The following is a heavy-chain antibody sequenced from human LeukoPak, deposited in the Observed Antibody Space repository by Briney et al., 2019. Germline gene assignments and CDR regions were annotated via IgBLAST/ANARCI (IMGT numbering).Heavy chain of an antibody. V-gene: IGHV4-39*07. CDR2: IYYSGST. D-gene: IGHD5-24*01. Sequence: SETLSLTCTVSGGSISSSSYYWGWIRQPPGKGLEWIGSIYYSGSTYYNPSLKSRVTISVDTSKNQFSLKLSSVTAADTAVYYCARVGRGEWLQPYYYYYYMDVWGKGTTVTVSS. CDR1: GGSISSSSYY. CDR3: ARVGRGEWLQPYYYYYYMDV. J-gene: IGHJ6*03.